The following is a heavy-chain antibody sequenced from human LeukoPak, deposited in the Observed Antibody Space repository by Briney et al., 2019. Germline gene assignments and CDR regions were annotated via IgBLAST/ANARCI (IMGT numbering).Heavy chain of an antibody. CDR1: GASISSGGNL. D-gene: IGHD1-26*01. CDR3: ARDGIEAIDS. Sequence: SETLSLTCTVSGASISSGGNLWTWLGPPAGKGLECIGRIYTSGSTNYNPSLKSRVTISADTSKKQFSLKLNSVTAADTAVYYCARDGIEAIDSWGQGTLVIVSS. J-gene: IGHJ4*02. CDR2: IYTSGST. V-gene: IGHV4-61*02.